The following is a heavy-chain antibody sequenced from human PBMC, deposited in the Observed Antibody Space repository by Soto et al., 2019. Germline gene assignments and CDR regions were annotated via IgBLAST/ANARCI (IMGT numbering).Heavy chain of an antibody. J-gene: IGHJ5*02. V-gene: IGHV1-69*12. D-gene: IGHD3-3*01. CDR3: ARDGDPGYTFWSGPLGGGRFDP. CDR2: IVPMFGTA. Sequence: QVQLVQSGAEVKKPGSSVNVSCKTSGGTFGNTAVTWVRQAPGQGLEWMGGIVPMFGTANYAQKFQGRVTITADESTNTAYMELRSLRSDDKAVYYCARDGDPGYTFWSGPLGGGRFDPWGQGTLVTVSS. CDR1: GGTFGNTA.